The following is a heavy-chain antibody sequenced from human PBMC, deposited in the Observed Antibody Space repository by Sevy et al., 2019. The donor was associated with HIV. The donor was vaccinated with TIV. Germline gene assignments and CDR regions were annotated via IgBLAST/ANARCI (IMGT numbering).Heavy chain of an antibody. CDR1: GFTFSTYT. CDR2: IIYDGSKK. D-gene: IGHD4-17*01. Sequence: GGSLRLSCAASGFTFSTYTMHWVRQSPGKGLEWVADIIYDGSKKYYADSVKGRFTISRDNSKNTLYLQMNSLRAEDMAVYYCARDQHDYAGNVRTGWFDPWGQGTLVTVSS. CDR3: ARDQHDYAGNVRTGWFDP. J-gene: IGHJ5*02. V-gene: IGHV3-30-3*01.